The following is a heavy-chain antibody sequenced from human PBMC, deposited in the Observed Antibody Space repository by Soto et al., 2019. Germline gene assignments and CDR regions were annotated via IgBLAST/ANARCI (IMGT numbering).Heavy chain of an antibody. CDR2: IWYDGSNK. J-gene: IGHJ1*01. CDR3: AREYIAAAGAEYFQH. D-gene: IGHD6-13*01. V-gene: IGHV3-33*01. CDR1: GFTFSSYG. Sequence: GGSLRLSCAASGFTFSSYGMHWVRQAPGKGLEWVAVIWYDGSNKYYADSVKGRFTISRDNSKNTLYLQMNSLRAEDTAVYYCAREYIAAAGAEYFQHWGQGTLVTVSS.